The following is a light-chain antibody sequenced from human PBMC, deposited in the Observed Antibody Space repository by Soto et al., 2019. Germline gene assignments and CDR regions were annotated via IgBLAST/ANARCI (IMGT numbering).Light chain of an antibody. CDR1: STDVGGYNA. CDR2: EVT. CDR3: NSFRVSHLYV. Sequence: QAVLSQPASVSGSPGQTITISCTGTSTDVGGYNAVSWYQHHPGKAPKLIIYEVTHRPSGVSDRFSASKSGNTASLTISGLQAEDEADYCNSFRVSHLYVFGTGTKVTVL. J-gene: IGLJ1*01. V-gene: IGLV2-14*01.